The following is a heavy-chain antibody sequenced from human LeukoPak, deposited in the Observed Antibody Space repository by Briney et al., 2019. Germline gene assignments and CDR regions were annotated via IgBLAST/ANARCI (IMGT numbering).Heavy chain of an antibody. CDR1: GFTFSNYA. D-gene: IGHD6-13*01. J-gene: IGHJ3*02. V-gene: IGHV3-23*01. Sequence: GGSLRLSCAASGFTFSNYAVSWVRQAPGKGLEWVSVISDSGGSTYYADSVKGRFTISRDNAKNSLYLQMNSLRAEDTALYYCARVGIAAAGPDAFDIWGQGTMVTVSS. CDR3: ARVGIAAAGPDAFDI. CDR2: ISDSGGST.